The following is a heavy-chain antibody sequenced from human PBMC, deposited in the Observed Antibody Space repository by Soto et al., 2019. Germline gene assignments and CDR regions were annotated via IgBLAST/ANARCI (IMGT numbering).Heavy chain of an antibody. CDR1: GGSISSGDYY. CDR3: ARSEATALDY. Sequence: PSETLSLTCTVSGGSISSGDYYWSWIRQPPGKGLEWIGYIYYSGSTHYNPSLKSRVTISVDRSQNRFSLKLSSATAADTAVYYCARSEATALDYWGQGTLVTVSS. V-gene: IGHV4-30-4*01. J-gene: IGHJ4*02. CDR2: IYYSGST.